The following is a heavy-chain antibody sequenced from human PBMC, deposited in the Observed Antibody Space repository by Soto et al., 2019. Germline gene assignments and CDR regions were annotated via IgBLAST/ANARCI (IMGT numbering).Heavy chain of an antibody. V-gene: IGHV3-9*01. CDR1: GFTVDDYA. J-gene: IGHJ4*02. D-gene: IGHD6-19*01. Sequence: GGSLRLSCAASGFTVDDYAMHWVRQAPGKGLEWVSGISWNSGSIGYAVSVKGRFTISRDNGKNFLYLHMNRLRAEDTALYYCTKASRQWLEGGYFDYWGQGTLVTVSS. CDR3: TKASRQWLEGGYFDY. CDR2: ISWNSGSI.